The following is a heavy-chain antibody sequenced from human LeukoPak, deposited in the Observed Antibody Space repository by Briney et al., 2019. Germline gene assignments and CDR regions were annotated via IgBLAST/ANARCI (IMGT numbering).Heavy chain of an antibody. Sequence: PSETLSLTCTVSGYSISSGYYWGWIRQPPGKGLEWIGSIYHSGSTYYNPSLKSRVTISVDTSKNQFSLKLSSVTAADTAVYYCARDTDYYDSSGLRRGVGYNWFDPWGQGTLVTVSS. J-gene: IGHJ5*02. CDR1: GYSISSGYY. D-gene: IGHD3-22*01. CDR3: ARDTDYYDSSGLRRGVGYNWFDP. V-gene: IGHV4-38-2*02. CDR2: IYHSGST.